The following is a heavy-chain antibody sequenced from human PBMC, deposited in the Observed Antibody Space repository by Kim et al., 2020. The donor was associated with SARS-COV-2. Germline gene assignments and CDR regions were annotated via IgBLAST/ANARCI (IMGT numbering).Heavy chain of an antibody. Sequence: NYNPSLKSRVTISVDTSKNQFSLKLSSVTAADTAVYYCAREDIEVGATSWGQGTLVTVSS. V-gene: IGHV4-59*01. J-gene: IGHJ4*02. CDR3: AREDIEVGATS. D-gene: IGHD1-26*01.